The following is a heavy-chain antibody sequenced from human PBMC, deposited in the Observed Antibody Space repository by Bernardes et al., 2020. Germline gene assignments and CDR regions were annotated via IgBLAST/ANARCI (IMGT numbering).Heavy chain of an antibody. CDR1: GYTLTELS. CDR3: ATDPSGGCSGGSCHHDAFDI. J-gene: IGHJ3*02. CDR2: FDPEDGET. D-gene: IGHD2-15*01. Sequence: ASVKVSCKVSGYTLTELSMHWVRQAPGKGLEWMGGFDPEDGETIYAQKFQGRVTMTEDTSTDTAYMELSSLRSEDTAVYYCATDPSGGCSGGSCHHDAFDIWGQGTMVTVSS. V-gene: IGHV1-24*01.